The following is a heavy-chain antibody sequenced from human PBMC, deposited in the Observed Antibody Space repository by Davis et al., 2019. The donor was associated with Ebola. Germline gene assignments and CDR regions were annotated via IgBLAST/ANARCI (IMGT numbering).Heavy chain of an antibody. CDR1: GFTFSHYY. V-gene: IGHV3-11*01. CDR3: ARDRWLRDDY. D-gene: IGHD5-12*01. J-gene: IGHJ4*02. Sequence: PAESLTLSCAASGFTFSHYYMRLIRQAPGKGLEWVSYISSSGSTIYYADSVKGRFTISRDNAKNSLYLQMNSLRAEDTAVYYCARDRWLRDDYWGQGTLVTVSS. CDR2: ISSSGSTI.